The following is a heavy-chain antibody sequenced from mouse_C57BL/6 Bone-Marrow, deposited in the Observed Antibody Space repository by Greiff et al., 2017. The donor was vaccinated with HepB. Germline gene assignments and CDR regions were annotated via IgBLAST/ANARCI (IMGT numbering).Heavy chain of an antibody. Sequence: QVQLQQPGAELVRPGTSVKLSCKASGYTFTSYWMHWVKQRPGQGLEWIGVIDPSDSYTNYNQKFKGKATLTVDTSSSTAYMQLSSLTSEDSAVYYCASKGDYYRSSYWYLDGWGTGTTVTVSS. CDR2: IDPSDSYT. CDR1: GYTFTSYW. J-gene: IGHJ1*03. CDR3: ASKGDYYRSSYWYLDG. V-gene: IGHV1-59*01. D-gene: IGHD1-1*01.